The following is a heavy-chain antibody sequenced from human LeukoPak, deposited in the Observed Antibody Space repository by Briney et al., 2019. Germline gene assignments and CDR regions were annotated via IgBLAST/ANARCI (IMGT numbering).Heavy chain of an antibody. CDR3: VKEISGFAVGDY. CDR2: INDSGDKT. V-gene: IGHV3-23*01. Sequence: RPGGSLRLSCATSGFTFSNYAMTWVRQAPGKGLEWVSAINDSGDKTYYADSVKGRFTISRDNAENTLYLQMNSLRAGDTAVYYCVKEISGFAVGDYWGQGTLVAVSS. CDR1: GFTFSNYA. D-gene: IGHD2-21*01. J-gene: IGHJ4*02.